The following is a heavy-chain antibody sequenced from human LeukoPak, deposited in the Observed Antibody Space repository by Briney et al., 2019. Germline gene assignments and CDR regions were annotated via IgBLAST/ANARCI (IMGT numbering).Heavy chain of an antibody. Sequence: GASVKVSCKASGYTFTSYGISWVRQAPGQGLEWMGWISAYNGNTNYAQKLQGRVTMTTDTSTSTAYMELRSLRSDDTAVYYCARRGDTDTACSGGSCYSIDFDYWGQGTLVTVSS. J-gene: IGHJ4*02. D-gene: IGHD2-15*01. CDR2: ISAYNGNT. CDR3: ARRGDTDTACSGGSCYSIDFDY. V-gene: IGHV1-18*01. CDR1: GYTFTSYG.